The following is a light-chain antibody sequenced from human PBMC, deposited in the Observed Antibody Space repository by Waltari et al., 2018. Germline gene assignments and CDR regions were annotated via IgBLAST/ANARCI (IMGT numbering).Light chain of an antibody. Sequence: QSALTQPASVSGSPGQSITISCTGTSSYVGGYTYVSWYQQHPGNSPKLMIYDVSDRPSGVSSRFSGSKYGNTASLIISGLQAEDEADYYCSSYTGSSTLVVFGGGTKLTVL. CDR1: SSYVGGYTY. V-gene: IGLV2-14*03. CDR2: DVS. J-gene: IGLJ2*01. CDR3: SSYTGSSTLVV.